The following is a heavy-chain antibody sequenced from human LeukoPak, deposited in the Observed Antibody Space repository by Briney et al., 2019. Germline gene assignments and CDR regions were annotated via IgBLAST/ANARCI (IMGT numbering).Heavy chain of an antibody. Sequence: SETLSLTCPVSGGSITNYYWSWIRQPPGKGLEWIGYIVYIGSTNYNPSLKSRVAISLDTSNNQFSLKLTSVTAADTAVYYCARWGWYSSSSSYYYYAMDVWGQGTTVTVSS. J-gene: IGHJ6*02. CDR3: ARWGWYSSSSSYYYYAMDV. CDR1: GGSITNYY. D-gene: IGHD6-6*01. V-gene: IGHV4-59*01. CDR2: IVYIGST.